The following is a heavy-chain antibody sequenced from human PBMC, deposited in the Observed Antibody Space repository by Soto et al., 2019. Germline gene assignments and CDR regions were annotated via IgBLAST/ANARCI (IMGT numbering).Heavy chain of an antibody. J-gene: IGHJ4*02. CDR1: GGTFSSYA. D-gene: IGHD5-12*01. CDR2: IFPGDSDT. CDR3: ARLVDGYPGY. Sequence: KVSCKASGGTFSSYAISWVRQKPGKGLEWMGLIFPGDSDTRYSPSFQGQVTISADKSISTAFLRWGSLKASDTAMYYCARLVDGYPGYWGQGTLVTVPQ. V-gene: IGHV5-51*01.